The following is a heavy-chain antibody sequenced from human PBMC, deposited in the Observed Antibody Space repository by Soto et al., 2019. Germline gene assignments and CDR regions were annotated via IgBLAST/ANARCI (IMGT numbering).Heavy chain of an antibody. J-gene: IGHJ4*02. Sequence: GGSLRLSCAASGFTFSSYAMHWVRQAPGKGLEYVSAISSNGGSTYYANSAKGRFTISRDNSKNTLYLQMGSLRAEDMAVYYCARTHYDSSGYYLYYFDYWGQGTLVTVSS. CDR2: ISSNGGST. D-gene: IGHD3-22*01. CDR3: ARTHYDSSGYYLYYFDY. CDR1: GFTFSSYA. V-gene: IGHV3-64*01.